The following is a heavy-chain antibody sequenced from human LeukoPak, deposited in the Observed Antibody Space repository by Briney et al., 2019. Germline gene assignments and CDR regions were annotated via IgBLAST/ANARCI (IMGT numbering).Heavy chain of an antibody. D-gene: IGHD1-26*01. Sequence: GGSLRLSCAASGFTFSNYWMSWVRQAPGKGLERVANIKEDGSDKYYLDSVKGRFTISRDNAKNSLYLQMNSLRAEDTALYYCARQEGGSYKGGFDYWGQGTLVTVSS. V-gene: IGHV3-7*01. CDR1: GFTFSNYW. CDR3: ARQEGGSYKGGFDY. J-gene: IGHJ4*02. CDR2: IKEDGSDK.